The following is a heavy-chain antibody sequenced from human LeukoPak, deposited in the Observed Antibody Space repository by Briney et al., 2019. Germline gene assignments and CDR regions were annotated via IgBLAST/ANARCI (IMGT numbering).Heavy chain of an antibody. CDR2: IIPILGIA. J-gene: IGHJ4*02. CDR3: ARRPNYYDSSGYHY. V-gene: IGHV1-69*04. D-gene: IGHD3-22*01. CDR1: GGTFSSYA. Sequence: AVKVSSKASGGTFSSYASSWVRTAPGQGLEWMGRIIPILGIANYAQKFQGRVTITADKSTSTAYMELSSLRSDDTAVYYCARRPNYYDSSGYHYWGQGTLVTVSS.